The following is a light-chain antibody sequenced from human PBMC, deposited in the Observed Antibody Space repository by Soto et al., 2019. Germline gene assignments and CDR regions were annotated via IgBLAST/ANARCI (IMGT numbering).Light chain of an antibody. CDR1: QGISNY. CDR3: QKHNSAPFT. V-gene: IGKV1-27*01. J-gene: IGKJ3*01. CDR2: AAS. Sequence: DIQMTQSPSSLSASVGDRVTITCRASQGISNYLAWYQQKPGKVPKLLIYAASTLQLGVPSRFSCSRSGTDFTLTISSLQPEDVATYYCQKHNSAPFTFGPGTKVDIK.